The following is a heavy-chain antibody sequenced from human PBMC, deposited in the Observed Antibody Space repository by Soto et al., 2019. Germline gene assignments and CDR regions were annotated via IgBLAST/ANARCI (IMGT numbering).Heavy chain of an antibody. CDR1: GYTFTSYY. Sequence: QVQLVQSGAEVKKPGASVKVSCKASGYTFTSYYMHWVRQAPGQGLEWMGIINPSGGSTSYAQKFQGRVNMPRYTSSSIPYMELSSLKSEYSDVYYCARYSYWNTYGCDPWGQGTLVTVSS. J-gene: IGHJ5*02. CDR3: ARYSYWNTYGCDP. D-gene: IGHD1-1*01. V-gene: IGHV1-46*01. CDR2: INPSGGST.